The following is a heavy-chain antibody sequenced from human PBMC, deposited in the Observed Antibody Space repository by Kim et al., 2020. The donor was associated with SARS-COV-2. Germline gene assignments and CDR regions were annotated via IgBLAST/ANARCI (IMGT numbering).Heavy chain of an antibody. CDR1: GFTFSAHY. CDR2: ISGGGTTT. CDR3: ARDAVAAAAYDY. J-gene: IGHJ4*02. V-gene: IGHV3-11*01. Sequence: GGSLRLSCAASGFTFSAHYMSWIRQAPGKGLEWLSYISGGGTTTYYADSVKGRFTITRDNAKNLVYLQLNSLRAEDTAMYYCARDAVAAAAYDYWGQGTHVTVAS. D-gene: IGHD6-13*01.